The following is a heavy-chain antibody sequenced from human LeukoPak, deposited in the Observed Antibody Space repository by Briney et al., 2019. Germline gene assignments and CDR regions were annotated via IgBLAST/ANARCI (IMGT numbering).Heavy chain of an antibody. D-gene: IGHD2-2*01. V-gene: IGHV4-4*09. CDR2: IYTSGST. CDR3: ARQYCSSTSCYDSAPFDP. CDR1: GGSISSYY. J-gene: IGHJ5*02. Sequence: PSETLSLTCTVSGGSISSYYWSWIRQPPGKGLEWIGYIYTSGSTNYNPSLKSRVTISVDTSKNQFSLKLSSVTAADTAVYYCARQYCSSTSCYDSAPFDPWGQGTLVTVSS.